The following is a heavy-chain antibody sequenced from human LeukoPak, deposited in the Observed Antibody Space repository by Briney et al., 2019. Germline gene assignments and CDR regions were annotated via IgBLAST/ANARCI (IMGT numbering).Heavy chain of an antibody. J-gene: IGHJ4*02. Sequence: GGSLRLSCAASGFTVSSNYMSWVRQAPGKGLEWVSVIYSGGSTYYADSVKGRFTISRDNSKNTLYLEMNSLRAEDTAVYYCARSFSYSGSYYDWGQGTLVTVSS. V-gene: IGHV3-53*01. CDR3: ARSFSYSGSYYD. D-gene: IGHD1-26*01. CDR1: GFTVSSNY. CDR2: IYSGGST.